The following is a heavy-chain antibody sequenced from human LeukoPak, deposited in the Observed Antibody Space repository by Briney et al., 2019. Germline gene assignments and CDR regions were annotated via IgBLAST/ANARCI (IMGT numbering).Heavy chain of an antibody. CDR2: IYTSGST. Sequence: ASQTLSLTCTVSGGSISSGSYYWSWIRQPAGKGLEWIGRIYTSGSTNYNPSLKSRVTISVDTSKNQFSLKLSSVTAADTAVYYCARIAVAGGYWFDPWGQGTLVTVSS. CDR1: GGSISSGSYY. V-gene: IGHV4-61*02. D-gene: IGHD6-19*01. J-gene: IGHJ5*02. CDR3: ARIAVAGGYWFDP.